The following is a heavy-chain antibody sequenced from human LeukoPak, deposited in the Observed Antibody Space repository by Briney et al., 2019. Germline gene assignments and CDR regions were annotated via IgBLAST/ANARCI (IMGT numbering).Heavy chain of an antibody. V-gene: IGHV4-59*01. CDR2: IYYSGST. CDR3: ARAEYGIAAAGTFDI. D-gene: IGHD6-13*01. J-gene: IGHJ3*02. CDR1: GGSISSYY. Sequence: PSETLSLTCTVSGGSISSYYWSWIRQPPGKGLEWIGYIYYSGSTNYNPSLKSRDTISVDTSKNQFSLKLSSVTAADTAVYYCARAEYGIAAAGTFDIWGQGTMVTVSS.